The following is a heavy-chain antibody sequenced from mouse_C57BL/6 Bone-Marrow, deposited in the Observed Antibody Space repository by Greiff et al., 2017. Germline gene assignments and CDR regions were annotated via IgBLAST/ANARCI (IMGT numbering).Heavy chain of an antibody. J-gene: IGHJ1*03. CDR1: GFTFSDYG. V-gene: IGHV5-17*01. CDR2: ISSGSSTI. D-gene: IGHD1-1*01. Sequence: DVHLVESGGGLVKPGGSLKLSCAASGFTFSDYGMHWVRQAPEKGLEWVAYISSGSSTIYYADTVKGRFTISRDNAKNTLFLQMTSLRSEDTAMYYCARLYYGSSYWYFDVWGTGTTVTVSS. CDR3: ARLYYGSSYWYFDV.